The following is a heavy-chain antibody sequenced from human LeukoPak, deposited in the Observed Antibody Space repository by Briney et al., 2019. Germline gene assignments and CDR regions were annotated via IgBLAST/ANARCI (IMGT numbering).Heavy chain of an antibody. D-gene: IGHD2-2*01. CDR3: ARDYQLAPGWFDP. CDR1: GGSISSYY. J-gene: IGHJ5*02. CDR2: ISTSGST. V-gene: IGHV4-4*07. Sequence: SETLSLTCTVSGGSISSYYWSWIRQPAGKGLESIGHISTSGSTNYNPSLKSRVTMSVDTSKNQFSLKLSSVTAADTAVYYCARDYQLAPGWFDPWGQGTLVTVSS.